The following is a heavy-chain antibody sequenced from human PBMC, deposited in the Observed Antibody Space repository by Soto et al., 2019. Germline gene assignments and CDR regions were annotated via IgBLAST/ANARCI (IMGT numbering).Heavy chain of an antibody. V-gene: IGHV3-21*01. J-gene: IGHJ6*02. D-gene: IGHD3-3*01. CDR1: GFTFSSYS. Sequence: GGSLRLSCAASGFTFSSYSMNWVRQAPGKGLEWVSSISSSSSYIYYADSVKGRFTISRDNAKNSLYLQMNSLRAEDTAVYYCARGGITIFGVVPYGMDVWGQGTTVTV. CDR2: ISSSSSYI. CDR3: ARGGITIFGVVPYGMDV.